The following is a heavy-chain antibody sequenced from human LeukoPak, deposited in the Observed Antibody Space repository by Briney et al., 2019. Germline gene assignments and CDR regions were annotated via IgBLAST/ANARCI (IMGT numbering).Heavy chain of an antibody. CDR3: ARLEYCGGDCYPGWFDP. Sequence: SQTLSLTCTVSGGSISSGDYYWGWIRQPPGKGLEWIGYIYYSGSTYYNPSLKSRVTISVDTSKNQFSPKLSSMTAADTAVYYCARLEYCGGDCYPGWFDPWGQGTLVTVSS. CDR1: GGSISSGDYY. D-gene: IGHD2-21*02. CDR2: IYYSGST. V-gene: IGHV4-30-4*01. J-gene: IGHJ5*02.